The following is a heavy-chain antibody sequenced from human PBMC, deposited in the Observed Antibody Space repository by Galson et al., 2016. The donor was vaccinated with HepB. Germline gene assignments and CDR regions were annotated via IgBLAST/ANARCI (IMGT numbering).Heavy chain of an antibody. V-gene: IGHV1-18*04. CDR3: ARVNRNLDPVDC. CDR1: GYTFNSYG. Sequence: QSGAEVKKPGASVKVSCKASGYTFNSYGISWVRQAPGQGLEWMGWISGYHGNTNYAQKLQDRLTMTTDTSTSTAYMELTSLRSDDTAVYYCARVNRNLDPVDCWGQGTLVTVSS. J-gene: IGHJ4*02. CDR2: ISGYHGNT.